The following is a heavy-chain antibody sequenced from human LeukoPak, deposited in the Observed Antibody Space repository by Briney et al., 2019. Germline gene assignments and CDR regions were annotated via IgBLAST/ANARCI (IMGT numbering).Heavy chain of an antibody. CDR3: AKRGVVIRVILVGFYKEAYYFDS. CDR1: GITLSNYG. V-gene: IGHV3-23*01. J-gene: IGHJ4*02. Sequence: GGSLRLSCAVSGITLSNYGMSWVRKAPGKGLEWVAGMSGSGGGTNYADSVKGRFTVSRDNSKNTLYLQMKSLRAEDTAVYFCAKRGVVIRVILVGFYKEAYYFDSWGQGALVTVSS. CDR2: MSGSGGGT. D-gene: IGHD3-22*01.